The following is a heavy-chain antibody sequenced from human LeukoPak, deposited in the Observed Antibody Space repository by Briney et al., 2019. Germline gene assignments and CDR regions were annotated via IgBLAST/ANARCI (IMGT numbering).Heavy chain of an antibody. CDR3: AREKQQLGFDY. D-gene: IGHD6-13*01. J-gene: IGHJ4*02. CDR2: IWYDGSNK. CDR1: GFTFSSYA. Sequence: PGGSLRLSCAASGFTFSSYAMHWVRQAPGKGLEWVAVIWYDGSNKYYADSVKGRFTISRDNSKNTLYLQMNSLRAEDTAVYYCAREKQQLGFDYWGQGTLVTVSS. V-gene: IGHV3-33*08.